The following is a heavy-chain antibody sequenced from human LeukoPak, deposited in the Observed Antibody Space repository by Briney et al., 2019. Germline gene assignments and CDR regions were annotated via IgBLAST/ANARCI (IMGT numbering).Heavy chain of an antibody. D-gene: IGHD3-10*01. CDR3: ARGGPLWSRNGSLDD. V-gene: IGHV4-34*01. CDR2: INHSGST. Sequence: SETLSLTCAVYGGSFSGYYWSCIRQPPGKGLEWIGEINHSGSTNYNPSLKSRVTISVDTSKNQFSLKLSSVTAADTAVYYCARGGPLWSRNGSLDDWGQGTLVTVSS. J-gene: IGHJ4*02. CDR1: GGSFSGYY.